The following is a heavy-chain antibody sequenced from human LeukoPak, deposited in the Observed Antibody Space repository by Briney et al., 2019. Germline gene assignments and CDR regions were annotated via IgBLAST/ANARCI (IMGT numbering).Heavy chain of an antibody. CDR1: GYTFTIYD. Sequence: ASVTVSCKASGYTFTIYDINWVRQATGQGLEWMGWMNPNSGNTGYAQKFQGRVTITRNNSISTAYMELSSLRSEDTAVYYCARSSSWRDNFDYWGREPWSPSPQ. D-gene: IGHD6-13*01. V-gene: IGHV1-8*03. CDR3: ARSSSWRDNFDY. CDR2: MNPNSGNT. J-gene: IGHJ4*02.